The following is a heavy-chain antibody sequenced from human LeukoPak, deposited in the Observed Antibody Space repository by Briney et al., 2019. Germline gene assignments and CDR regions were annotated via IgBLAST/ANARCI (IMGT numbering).Heavy chain of an antibody. CDR3: ARDASADYYGSGSYDY. J-gene: IGHJ4*02. Sequence: PGGSLRLSCAASGFTFSSYSMNWVRQAPGKGLEWVSSISSSSSYIYYADSVKGRFTISRDNAKNSLYLQMNSLRAEDTAVYYCARDASADYYGSGSYDYWGQGTLVTVSS. D-gene: IGHD3-10*01. CDR2: ISSSSSYI. V-gene: IGHV3-21*04. CDR1: GFTFSSYS.